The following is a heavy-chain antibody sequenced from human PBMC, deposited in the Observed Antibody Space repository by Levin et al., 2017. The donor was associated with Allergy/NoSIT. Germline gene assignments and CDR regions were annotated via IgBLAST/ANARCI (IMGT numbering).Heavy chain of an antibody. V-gene: IGHV3-7*04. J-gene: IGHJ3*02. CDR2: IRQDGDEK. CDR1: GFTLSLYW. Sequence: PGGSLRLSCAASGFTLSLYWMTWVRQAPGKGLEWVANIRQDGDEKYYVDSVKGRFTISRDNAKNSLYLQMNSLRAEDTALYYCARDLTVAEQHLYYDAFDIWGQGTLVTVSS. D-gene: IGHD6-13*01. CDR3: ARDLTVAEQHLYYDAFDI.